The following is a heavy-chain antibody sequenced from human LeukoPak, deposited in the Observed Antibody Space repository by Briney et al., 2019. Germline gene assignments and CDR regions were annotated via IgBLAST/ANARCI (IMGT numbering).Heavy chain of an antibody. D-gene: IGHD2-2*01. CDR2: ISGSGGST. CDR1: GFTFSSYA. Sequence: GGSLRLSCAASGFTFSSYAMSWVRQAPGRGLEWVSAISGSGGSTYYADSVKGRFDISRDNSKNTLYLQMNSLRAEDTAVYYCAKGCSSTSCLYCYYMDVWGKGTTVTVSS. V-gene: IGHV3-23*01. J-gene: IGHJ6*03. CDR3: AKGCSSTSCLYCYYMDV.